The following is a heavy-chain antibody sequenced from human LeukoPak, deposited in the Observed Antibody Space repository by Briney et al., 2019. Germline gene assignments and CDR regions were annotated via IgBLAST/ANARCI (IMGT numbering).Heavy chain of an antibody. CDR3: AREGFPPKISDFWSGLGPYYYYGMDV. V-gene: IGHV1-46*01. D-gene: IGHD3-3*01. J-gene: IGHJ6*02. CDR1: GYTLTSYH. Sequence: WASVKVSCKASGYTLTSYHMHWVRQAPGQGLEWMGIINPSGGSTSYTQKFQGRVTMTRDTSTSTVYMELSSLRSEDTAVYYCAREGFPPKISDFWSGLGPYYYYGMDVWGQGTTVTVSS. CDR2: INPSGGST.